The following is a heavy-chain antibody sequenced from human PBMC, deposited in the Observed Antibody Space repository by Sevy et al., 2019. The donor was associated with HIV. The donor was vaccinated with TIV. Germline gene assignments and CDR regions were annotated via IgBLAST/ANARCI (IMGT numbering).Heavy chain of an antibody. V-gene: IGHV3-11*01. Sequence: GGSLRLSCTASGFTLSDYSVSWIRQAPGKGLEWISFLSRSGSTKYYADSVKGRFTVSRDKTKDSLYLEMNSLRVDDTAVYYCARDEGTEVVGSLNYYLYYGLDVWGQGTTVTVSS. D-gene: IGHD6-19*01. CDR1: GFTLSDYS. CDR2: LSRSGSTK. J-gene: IGHJ6*02. CDR3: ARDEGTEVVGSLNYYLYYGLDV.